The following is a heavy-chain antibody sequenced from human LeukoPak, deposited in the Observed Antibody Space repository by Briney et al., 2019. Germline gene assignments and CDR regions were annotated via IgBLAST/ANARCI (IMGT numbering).Heavy chain of an antibody. D-gene: IGHD3-10*01. J-gene: IGHJ6*03. Sequence: GEPLKISCKGSGYSFTSYWIGWVRQMPGKGLEWMGIIYPGDSDTRYSPSFQGQVTISADKSISTAYLQWSSLKASDTAMYYCARHVTMVRGVITTSYYYYYMDVWGKGTTVTVSS. V-gene: IGHV5-51*01. CDR2: IYPGDSDT. CDR1: GYSFTSYW. CDR3: ARHVTMVRGVITTSYYYYYMDV.